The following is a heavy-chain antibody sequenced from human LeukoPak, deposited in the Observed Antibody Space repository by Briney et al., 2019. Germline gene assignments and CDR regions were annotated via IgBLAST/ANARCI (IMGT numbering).Heavy chain of an antibody. CDR3: ARDSQAYCGGDCYYFDY. Sequence: GRSLRLSCAASGFTFSSYAMHWVRQAPGKGLEWVAVISYDGSNKYYADSVKGRFTISRDNSKNTLYLQMNSLRAEDTVVYYCARDSQAYCGGDCYYFDYWGQGTLVTVSS. CDR2: ISYDGSNK. J-gene: IGHJ4*02. CDR1: GFTFSSYA. V-gene: IGHV3-30-3*01. D-gene: IGHD2-21*02.